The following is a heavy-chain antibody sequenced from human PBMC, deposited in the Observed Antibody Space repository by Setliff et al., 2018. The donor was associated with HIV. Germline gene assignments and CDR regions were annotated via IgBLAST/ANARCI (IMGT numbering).Heavy chain of an antibody. CDR3: ASQSCSGGTCYSRSFDI. CDR1: EYRFTNYW. V-gene: IGHV5-51*01. J-gene: IGHJ3*02. D-gene: IGHD2-15*01. Sequence: PGESLKISFKGSEYRFTNYWTGGVRQMPGKGLEWLGNIYPADSDTRYSPSFQGQISISADRSMRNVYLQWSSLTASDTAMYHCASQSCSGGTCYSRSFDIWGQGTMVTASS. CDR2: IYPADSDT.